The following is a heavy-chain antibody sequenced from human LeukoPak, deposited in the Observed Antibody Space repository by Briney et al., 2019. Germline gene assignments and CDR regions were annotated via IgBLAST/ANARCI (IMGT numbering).Heavy chain of an antibody. J-gene: IGHJ4*02. CDR2: INHSGST. Sequence: PSETLSLTCTVSGGSISSYYWSWIRQPPGKGLEWIGEINHSGSTNYNPSLKSRVTISVDTSKNQFSLKLSSVTAADTAVYYCARRAGSGYYLTPRYDYWGQGTLVTVSS. V-gene: IGHV4-34*01. CDR3: ARRAGSGYYLTPRYDY. CDR1: GGSISSYY. D-gene: IGHD3-22*01.